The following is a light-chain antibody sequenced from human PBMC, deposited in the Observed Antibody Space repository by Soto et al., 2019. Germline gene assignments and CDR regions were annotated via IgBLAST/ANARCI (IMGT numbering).Light chain of an antibody. CDR3: SSYTTNKTLL. CDR2: EVS. Sequence: QSALTQPASVSGSPGQSITISCTGTSSDVGAHKFVSWYQQHPGKAPKLIFYEVSNRPPGLSDRFSGFKSGTTASLTISGLQAEDEADYFCSSYTTNKTLLFGGGTKLTVL. J-gene: IGLJ2*01. V-gene: IGLV2-14*01. CDR1: SSDVGAHKF.